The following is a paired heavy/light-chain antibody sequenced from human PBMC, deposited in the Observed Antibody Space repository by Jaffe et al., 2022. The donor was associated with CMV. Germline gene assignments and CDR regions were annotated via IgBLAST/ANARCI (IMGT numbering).Light chain of an antibody. CDR1: QSVSSSY. CDR2: GAS. Sequence: EIVLTQSPGTLSLSPGERAALSCRASQSVSSSYLAWYQHKPGQAPRLLIYGASSRATGIPDRFSGSGSGTDFTLTIRRLEPEDFAVYYCQQYGSSPQTFGQGTKVEI. CDR3: QQYGSSPQT. J-gene: IGKJ1*01. V-gene: IGKV3-20*01.
Heavy chain of an antibody. D-gene: IGHD3-3*02. CDR2: IRGKAYGGTT. Sequence: EVQLVESGGDLIQPGRSLRLSCTTSGFTFGDYPMSWVRQAPGKGLEWVGFIRGKAYGGTTEYAASVKGRFTISRDDFDSIAYLQMNSLETEDTAVYYCTRAGRHYWSGNYMGEVYYFDSWGPGTLVTVSS. CDR1: GFTFGDYP. J-gene: IGHJ4*02. CDR3: TRAGRHYWSGNYMGEVYYFDS. V-gene: IGHV3-49*04.